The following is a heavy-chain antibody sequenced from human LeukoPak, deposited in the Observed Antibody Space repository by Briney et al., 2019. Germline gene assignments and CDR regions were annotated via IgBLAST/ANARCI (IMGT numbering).Heavy chain of an antibody. CDR2: IYPESGGT. J-gene: IGHJ4*02. Sequence: ASVKVSCKASGYTFTAYYMHWVRQAPGQGLEWMGWIYPESGGTNYAQKFQGRVTVTRDTSISTAYMELSRLRSDDTAVYYCARDDDGSGSYLGDYWGQGTLVTVSS. CDR3: ARDDDGSGSYLGDY. V-gene: IGHV1-2*02. CDR1: GYTFTAYY. D-gene: IGHD3-10*01.